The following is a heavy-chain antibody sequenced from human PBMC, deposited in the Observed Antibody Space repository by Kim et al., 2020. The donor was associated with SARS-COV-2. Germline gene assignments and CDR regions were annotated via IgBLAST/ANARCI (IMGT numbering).Heavy chain of an antibody. Sequence: ASVKVSCKASGYTFTSYAMNWVRQAPGQGLEWMGWINTNTGNPTYAQGFTGRFVFSLDTSVSTAYLQISSLKAEDTAVYYCARDRTGPGNYYYYGMDVWGQGTTVTVSS. CDR1: GYTFTSYA. CDR2: INTNTGNP. V-gene: IGHV7-4-1*02. D-gene: IGHD1-1*01. CDR3: ARDRTGPGNYYYYGMDV. J-gene: IGHJ6*02.